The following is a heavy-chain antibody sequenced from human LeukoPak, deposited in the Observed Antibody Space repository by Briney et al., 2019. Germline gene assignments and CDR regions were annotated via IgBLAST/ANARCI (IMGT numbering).Heavy chain of an antibody. J-gene: IGHJ4*02. Sequence: PGGSLRLSCEASESSFSTYGMHWVRQAPGKGLEWVAFIRYDSSSRFYADSVKGRFTISRDNSKNTLYLQMDSLRAEDTAAYYCAKDLYYYDSSGASGFDYWGQGTLVTVSS. CDR3: AKDLYYYDSSGASGFDY. CDR1: ESSFSTYG. V-gene: IGHV3-30*02. CDR2: IRYDSSSR. D-gene: IGHD3-22*01.